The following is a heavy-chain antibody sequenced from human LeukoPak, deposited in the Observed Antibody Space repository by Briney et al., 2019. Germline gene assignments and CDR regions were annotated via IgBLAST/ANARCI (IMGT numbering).Heavy chain of an antibody. Sequence: PSETLSLSCTVSGGSISGFFWTWIRQSPGKGLEYIGYTYYSGTTDCNPTLKSRVSMSVDTSKNQFFLNLTSVTAADTAIYYCARVGYGSGSWGWFDPWGQGTLVTVSS. CDR1: GGSISGFF. CDR3: ARVGYGSGSWGWFDP. CDR2: TYYSGTT. J-gene: IGHJ5*02. D-gene: IGHD3-10*01. V-gene: IGHV4-59*01.